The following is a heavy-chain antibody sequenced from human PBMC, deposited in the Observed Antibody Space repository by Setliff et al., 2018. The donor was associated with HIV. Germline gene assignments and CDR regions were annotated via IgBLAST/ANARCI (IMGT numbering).Heavy chain of an antibody. CDR2: MYYRGTT. CDR1: GGSIISSSYY. J-gene: IGHJ4*02. CDR3: ARRDWLPLGGLDY. V-gene: IGHV4-39*01. D-gene: IGHD3-10*01. Sequence: PSETLSLTCTVSGGSIISSSYYWGWIRQPPGKGLEWIGTMYYRGTTYNNPSLKSRVTFSADTSKNQFSLKLSSVTAADTAMYYCARRDWLPLGGLDYWGQGTLVTVSS.